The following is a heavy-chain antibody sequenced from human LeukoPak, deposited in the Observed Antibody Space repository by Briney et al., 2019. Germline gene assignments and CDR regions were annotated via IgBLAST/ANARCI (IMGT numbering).Heavy chain of an antibody. J-gene: IGHJ5*02. CDR2: IYTSGST. CDR1: GGSISSYY. V-gene: IGHV4-4*07. Sequence: SETLSLTCTVSGGSISSYYWSWIRQPAGKGLEWIGRIYTSGSTNYNPSLKSRVTMSVDTSKNQFSLKLSSVTAADTAVYYCARDGGYCSGGSCYSIYGWFDPWGQGTLVTVSS. CDR3: ARDGGYCSGGSCYSIYGWFDP. D-gene: IGHD2-15*01.